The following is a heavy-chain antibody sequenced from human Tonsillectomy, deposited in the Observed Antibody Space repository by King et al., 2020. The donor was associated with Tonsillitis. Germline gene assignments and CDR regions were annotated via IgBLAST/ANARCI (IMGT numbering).Heavy chain of an antibody. CDR3: AKEIKQVAGDWYFDL. J-gene: IGHJ2*01. D-gene: IGHD6-19*01. CDR1: GFTFSRYG. V-gene: IGHV3-30*18. Sequence: VQLVESGGGVVQPGRSLRLSCAASGFTFSRYGMHWVRQSPGEGLEWVAGIGNDGRVTYYADSVKGRFTLSRDNSENTLYMQMNSLRVEDTAVYYCAKEIKQVAGDWYFDLWGRGTLVIVSS. CDR2: IGNDGRVT.